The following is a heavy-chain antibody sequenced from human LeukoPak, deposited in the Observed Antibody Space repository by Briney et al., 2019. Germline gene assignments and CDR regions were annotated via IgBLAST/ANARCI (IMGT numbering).Heavy chain of an antibody. Sequence: PSQTLSLTCDVSGGSISHNYWNWIRQPPGKALEWIGYIYYSGNTNYNPSLQSRVTMSVDTSKNQFSLRLSSVTAADTAVYYCARVLLGSYWYFDLWGRGTLVTVSS. J-gene: IGHJ2*01. V-gene: IGHV4-59*01. CDR2: IYYSGNT. CDR3: ARVLLGSYWYFDL. CDR1: GGSISHNY. D-gene: IGHD3-10*01.